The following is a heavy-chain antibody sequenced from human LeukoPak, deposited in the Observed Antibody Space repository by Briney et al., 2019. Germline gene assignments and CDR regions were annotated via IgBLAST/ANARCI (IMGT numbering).Heavy chain of an antibody. Sequence: PGGSLRLSCAASGFTFSNYAMRWVRQAPGKGLEWVSGISGSGDSTYYADSVKGRFTISRDNSKNTLYLQMNSLRAEDTAVYFCANSYTVTTSPFDYWGQGTLVSVSS. CDR1: GFTFSNYA. J-gene: IGHJ4*02. CDR2: ISGSGDST. D-gene: IGHD4-17*01. CDR3: ANSYTVTTSPFDY. V-gene: IGHV3-23*01.